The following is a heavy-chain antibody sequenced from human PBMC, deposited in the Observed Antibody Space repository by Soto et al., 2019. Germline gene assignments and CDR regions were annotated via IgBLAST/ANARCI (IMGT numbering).Heavy chain of an antibody. CDR2: ISYDGSNK. D-gene: IGHD3-16*01. V-gene: IGHV3-30*03. J-gene: IGHJ4*02. CDR1: GFTFSSYG. Sequence: PGGSLRLSCAASGFTFSSYGMHWVRQAPGKGLEWVAVISYDGSNKYYADSVKGRFTISRDNSKNTLYLQMNSLRDEDTAVYYCARRGDSFDYWGQGTQVTVSS. CDR3: ARRGDSFDY.